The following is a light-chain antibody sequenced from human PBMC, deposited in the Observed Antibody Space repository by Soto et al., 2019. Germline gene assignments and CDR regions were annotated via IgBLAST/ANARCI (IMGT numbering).Light chain of an antibody. CDR1: QSVSSSY. CDR2: GAS. Sequence: EIVLTQSPGTLSLSPGERATLSCRASQSVSSSYLAWYQQKPGQAPRLLIYGASSRATGIPDRFSGSGSGTDFTLAISRLEADDFVVYYCQQYGSFAFTVEPATKVDIK. CDR3: QQYGSFAFT. V-gene: IGKV3-20*01. J-gene: IGKJ3*01.